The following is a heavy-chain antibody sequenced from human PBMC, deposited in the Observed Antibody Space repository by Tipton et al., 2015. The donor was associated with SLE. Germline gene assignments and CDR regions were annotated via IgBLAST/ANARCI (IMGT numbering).Heavy chain of an antibody. J-gene: IGHJ3*02. CDR1: GGSINSDDYH. CDR3: ARYADDYGDNAHALDI. Sequence: TLSLTCTVSGGSINSDDYHWSWIRQPAGKGLEWIGRIYSSGSTNYNPSLKSRVTISVDTSKNQFSLRLDSVTAADTAVYYCARYADDYGDNAHALDIWGQGTMVIVSS. D-gene: IGHD4-17*01. CDR2: IYSSGST. V-gene: IGHV4-61*02.